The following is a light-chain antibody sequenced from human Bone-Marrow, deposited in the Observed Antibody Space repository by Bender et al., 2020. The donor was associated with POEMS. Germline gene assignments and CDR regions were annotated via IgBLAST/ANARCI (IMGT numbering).Light chain of an antibody. Sequence: QSALTQPASVSGSPGQSIPISCSGTTTDVGSYNRVSWYQHHPGKAPTLNIYDGGRRPSGVSNRFSASTSGDTASLTIAGLQAEDEADYYCCSFVGGVVFCGGTKVTVL. CDR2: DGG. CDR1: TTDVGSYNR. J-gene: IGLJ3*02. V-gene: IGLV2-23*01. CDR3: CSFVGGVV.